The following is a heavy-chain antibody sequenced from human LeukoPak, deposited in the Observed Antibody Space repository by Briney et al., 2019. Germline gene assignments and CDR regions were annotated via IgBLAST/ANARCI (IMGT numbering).Heavy chain of an antibody. CDR1: GGSISSYY. CDR2: IYYSGST. J-gene: IGHJ4*02. V-gene: IGHV4-59*12. Sequence: KPSETLSLTCTVSGGSISSYYWSWIRQPPGKGLEWIGYIYYSGSTNYNPSLKSRVTISVDTSKNQFSLKLSSVTAADTAVYYCARPRNWSYRCFDYWGQGTLVTVSS. CDR3: ARPRNWSYRCFDY. D-gene: IGHD1-26*01.